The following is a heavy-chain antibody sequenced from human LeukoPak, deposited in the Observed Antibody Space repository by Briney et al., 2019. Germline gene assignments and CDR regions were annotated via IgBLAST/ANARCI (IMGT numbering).Heavy chain of an antibody. V-gene: IGHV3-43*02. CDR3: AKDNIVTSGDY. D-gene: IGHD3-9*01. CDR1: GFTFDDYA. Sequence: GGSLRLSCTASGFTFDDYAMHWVRQAPGKGLEWVSLISGDGGSTYYADPVKGRFTISRENSKNSLYLHMHSLRTEDTALYYFAKDNIVTSGDYWGQGTLVTVSS. J-gene: IGHJ4*02. CDR2: ISGDGGST.